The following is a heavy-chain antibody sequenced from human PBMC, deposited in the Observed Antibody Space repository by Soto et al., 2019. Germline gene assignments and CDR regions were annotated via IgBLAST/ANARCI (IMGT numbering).Heavy chain of an antibody. CDR2: INPSGGST. D-gene: IGHD1-26*01. J-gene: IGHJ1*01. V-gene: IGHV1-46*01. Sequence: ASVKVSCKASGYTFTSYYMHWVRQAPGQGLEWMGIINPSGGSTSYAQKFQGRVTMTRDTSTSTVYMELSSLRSDDTAVYYCALAVLNPWVLSFLAFDIWGLCTLVTVSS. CDR1: GYTFTSYY. CDR3: ALAVLNPWVLSFLAFDI.